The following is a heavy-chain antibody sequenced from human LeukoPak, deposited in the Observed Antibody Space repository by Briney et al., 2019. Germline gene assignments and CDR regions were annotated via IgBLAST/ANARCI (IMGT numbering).Heavy chain of an antibody. CDR3: ARDMERVVTTVTSLDY. J-gene: IGHJ4*02. V-gene: IGHV3-21*01. D-gene: IGHD4-17*01. CDR1: GFTFSSYS. CDR2: ISSSSSYI. Sequence: GGSLRLSCAASGFTFSSYSMNWVRQAPGKGLEWVSSISSSSSYIYYADSVKGRFTISRDNAENSLYLQMNSLRAEDTAVYYCARDMERVVTTVTSLDYWGQGTLVTVSS.